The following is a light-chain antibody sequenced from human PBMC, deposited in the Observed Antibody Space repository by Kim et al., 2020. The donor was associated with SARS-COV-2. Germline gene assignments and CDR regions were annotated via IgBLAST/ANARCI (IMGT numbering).Light chain of an antibody. Sequence: SSELTQDPAVSVALGQTVRITCQGDSLRAYYASWYQQKPGQAPVLVIYGQSNRPSGIPDRISGSRSGNTASLTITGAQAEDEADYYCNSRDRTGKYVVFGGGTKLTVL. CDR1: SLRAYY. CDR2: GQS. J-gene: IGLJ2*01. CDR3: NSRDRTGKYVV. V-gene: IGLV3-19*01.